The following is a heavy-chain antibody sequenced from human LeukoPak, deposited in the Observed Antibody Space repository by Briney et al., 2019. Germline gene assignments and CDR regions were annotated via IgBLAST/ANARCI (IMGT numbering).Heavy chain of an antibody. D-gene: IGHD6-13*01. CDR2: ISGSGGST. CDR3: ARSRGSWPAFDI. Sequence: GGFLRLSCAASGFTFSSYAMSWVRQAPGKGLEWVSAISGSGGSTYYADSVKGRFTISRDNSKNTLYLQMNSPRAEDTAVYYCARSRGSWPAFDIWGQGTMVTVSS. V-gene: IGHV3-23*01. J-gene: IGHJ3*02. CDR1: GFTFSSYA.